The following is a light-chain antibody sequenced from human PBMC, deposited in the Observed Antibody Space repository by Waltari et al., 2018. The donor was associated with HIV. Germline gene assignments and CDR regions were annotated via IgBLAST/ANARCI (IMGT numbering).Light chain of an antibody. CDR1: NIGAIS. Sequence: SYVLTQPPSVSVAPGQTARIACGGNNIGAISVHWYQQKTGTAPVLVVDNDADRPSGIPERFSGSNSGNTATLTISRVEAGDEADYYCHVWDNTRDHLVFGGGTKLTVL. CDR2: NDA. J-gene: IGLJ2*01. V-gene: IGLV3-21*02. CDR3: HVWDNTRDHLV.